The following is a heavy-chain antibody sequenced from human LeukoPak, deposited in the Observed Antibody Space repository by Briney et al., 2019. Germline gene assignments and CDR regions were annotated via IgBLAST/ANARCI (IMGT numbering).Heavy chain of an antibody. V-gene: IGHV4-39*01. J-gene: IGHJ4*02. CDR2: IYYSGST. Sequence: SETLSLACTVSGGSISSSSYYWGWIRQPPGKGLEWIGSIYYSGSTYYNPSLKSRVTISVDTSKNQFSLKLSSVTAADTAVYYCARIVGASDYWGQGTLVTVSS. CDR3: ARIVGASDY. CDR1: GGSISSSSYY. D-gene: IGHD1-26*01.